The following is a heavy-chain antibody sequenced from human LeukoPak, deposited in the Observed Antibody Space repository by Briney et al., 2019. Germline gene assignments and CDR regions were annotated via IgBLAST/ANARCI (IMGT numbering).Heavy chain of an antibody. D-gene: IGHD2-2*01. CDR3: ARATYCSSTSCYGYWFDP. J-gene: IGHJ5*02. CDR1: GYSFTSYW. V-gene: IGHV5-51*01. CDR2: IYPGDSDT. Sequence: GESLKISCKGSGYSFTSYWIGWVRQMPGKGLEWMGIIYPGDSDTRYSPSFQGQVTISADKSISTAYLQWSSLKASDTAMYYCARATYCSSTSCYGYWFDPWGQGTLVTVSS.